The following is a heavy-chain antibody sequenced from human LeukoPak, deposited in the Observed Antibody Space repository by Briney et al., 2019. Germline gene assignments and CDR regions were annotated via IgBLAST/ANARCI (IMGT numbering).Heavy chain of an antibody. J-gene: IGHJ6*02. CDR1: GYSFTSYW. Sequence: GESLKISCKGSGYSFTSYWTGWVRQMPGKGLEWMGIIYPGDSDTRYSPSFQGQVTISADKSISTAYLQWSSLKASDTAMYYCARLGFYDILTEYGMDIWSQGTTVTVSS. D-gene: IGHD3-9*01. CDR2: IYPGDSDT. CDR3: ARLGFYDILTEYGMDI. V-gene: IGHV5-51*01.